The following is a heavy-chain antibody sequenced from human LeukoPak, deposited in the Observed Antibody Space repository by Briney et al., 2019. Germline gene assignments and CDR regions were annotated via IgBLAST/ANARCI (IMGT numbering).Heavy chain of an antibody. D-gene: IGHD3-9*01. Sequence: GESLKISCKGSGYSFTSYWIGWVRQMPGKGLEWMGIIYPGDSDIRYSPTFQGQVTISADKSISTAYLQWSGLKASDTAKYYCARHATVLRYSPEYWGQGTLVTVSS. CDR2: IYPGDSDI. CDR3: ARHATVLRYSPEY. V-gene: IGHV5-51*01. CDR1: GYSFTSYW. J-gene: IGHJ4*02.